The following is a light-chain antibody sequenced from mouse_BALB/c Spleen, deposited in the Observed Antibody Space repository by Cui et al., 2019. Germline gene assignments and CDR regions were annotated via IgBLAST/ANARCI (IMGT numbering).Light chain of an antibody. CDR3: NQWSSDPWT. V-gene: IGKV4-80*01. Sequence: QIVLTQSPAILSAALGEEITVTRSESSGVSYKHGYQKRSGPSPKLLIYGTPNRDSEFSSRFRGSGPGTLYPCPTSSGGAEEAADYYCNQWSSDPWTFGGGTKLEIK. CDR1: SGVSY. CDR2: GTP. J-gene: IGKJ1*01.